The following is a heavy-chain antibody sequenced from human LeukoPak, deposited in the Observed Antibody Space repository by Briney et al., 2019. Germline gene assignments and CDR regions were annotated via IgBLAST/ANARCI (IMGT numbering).Heavy chain of an antibody. J-gene: IGHJ4*02. D-gene: IGHD3-10*01. CDR2: ISGSGGST. Sequence: PGGSLRLSCAASGFTFSSYAMSWVRQAPGKGLEWVSAISGSGGSTYYADSVKGRFTIPRDNSKNTLYLQMNSLRAEDTAVYYCAKYGDYYGSGSRFDYWGQGTLVTVSS. CDR1: GFTFSSYA. V-gene: IGHV3-23*01. CDR3: AKYGDYYGSGSRFDY.